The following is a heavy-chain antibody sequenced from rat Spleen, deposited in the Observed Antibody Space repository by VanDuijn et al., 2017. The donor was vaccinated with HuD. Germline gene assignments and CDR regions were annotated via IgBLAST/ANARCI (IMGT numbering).Heavy chain of an antibody. J-gene: IGHJ3*01. Sequence: QVQLKESGPGLVQPSATLSLTCTVSGFSLTSYSVSWVRQSSGKGPEWVGKMWYDGDTTYNSALKSRLSISRDTSKSQVFLKMNSLQTEDTAMYFCASNNWFAYWGQGTLVTVSS. CDR1: GFSLTSYS. D-gene: IGHD1-10*01. CDR2: MWYDGDT. CDR3: ASNNWFAY. V-gene: IGHV2-34*01.